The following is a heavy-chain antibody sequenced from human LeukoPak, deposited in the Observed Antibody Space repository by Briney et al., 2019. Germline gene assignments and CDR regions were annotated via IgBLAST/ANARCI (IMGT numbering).Heavy chain of an antibody. V-gene: IGHV4-59*01. CDR1: GGSISSYY. CDR3: ARTTVTTPLRAFDI. CDR2: IYYSGST. J-gene: IGHJ3*02. D-gene: IGHD4-17*01. Sequence: PSETLSLTCTVSGGSISSYYWSWIRQPPGKGLEWIGYIYYSGSTNYNPSLKSRVTISVDTSKNQFSLKLSSVTAADTAVYYCARTTVTTPLRAFDIWGQGTMVTVSS.